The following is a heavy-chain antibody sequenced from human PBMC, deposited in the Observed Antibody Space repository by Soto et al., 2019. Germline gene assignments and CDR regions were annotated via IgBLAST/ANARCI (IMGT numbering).Heavy chain of an antibody. J-gene: IGHJ4*02. D-gene: IGHD3-3*01. CDR1: GYNFAGYW. CDR3: ARGGVSTRTFDY. Sequence: PGESLKISCQGSGYNFAGYWIAWVRQMPGKGVELMGIIYPSDSDTRYRPSFQGQVTISADKSISSAYLQWSSLRASDTAMYYCARGGVSTRTFDYWGQGTPVTVSS. V-gene: IGHV5-51*01. CDR2: IYPSDSDT.